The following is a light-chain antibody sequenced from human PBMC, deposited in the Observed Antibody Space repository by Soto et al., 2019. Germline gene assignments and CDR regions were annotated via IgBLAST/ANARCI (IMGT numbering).Light chain of an antibody. J-gene: IGKJ4*01. CDR1: QSVSSY. CDR2: DAS. CDR3: QQRINWPLT. V-gene: IGKV3-11*01. Sequence: EIVLTQSPATLSLSPGERATLSCRASQSVSSYLAWYQQKPGQAPRLLIYDASNRATGIPARFSGSGSGADFTLTISSLAPEDSAVYFCQQRINWPLTFGGGTKVEIK.